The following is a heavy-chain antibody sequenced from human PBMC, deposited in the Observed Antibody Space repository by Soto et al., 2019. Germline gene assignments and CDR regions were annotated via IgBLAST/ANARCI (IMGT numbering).Heavy chain of an antibody. CDR3: ARGTMVRGVIITGPNWFDP. J-gene: IGHJ5*02. V-gene: IGHV1-69*02. CDR1: GGTFSSYT. CDR2: IIPILGIA. Sequence: QVQLVQSGAEVKKPGSSVKVSCKASGGTFSSYTISWVRQAPGQGLEWMGRIIPILGIANYAQKFQGRVTITADKSTSTAYMELSSLRSEDTAVYYCARGTMVRGVIITGPNWFDPWGQGTLVTVSS. D-gene: IGHD3-10*01.